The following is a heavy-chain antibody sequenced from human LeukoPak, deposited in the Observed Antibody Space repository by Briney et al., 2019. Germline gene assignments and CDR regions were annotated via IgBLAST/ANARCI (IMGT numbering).Heavy chain of an antibody. J-gene: IGHJ4*02. D-gene: IGHD4-17*01. V-gene: IGHV3-33*01. CDR2: IWYDGSNK. Sequence: GGSLRLSCAASGFTFSSYDMHWVRQAPGKGLEGVAVIWYDGSNKYYAHSVKGRFTISRDNSKNTLYLQMNSRRAEDTAVYYCARGTTTTGYYFDYWGQGTLVTVSA. CDR3: ARGTTTTGYYFDY. CDR1: GFTFSSYD.